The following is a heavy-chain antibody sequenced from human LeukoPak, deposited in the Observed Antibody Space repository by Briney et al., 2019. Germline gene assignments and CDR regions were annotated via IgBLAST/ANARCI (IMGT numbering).Heavy chain of an antibody. Sequence: GGSLRLSCAVSGFTFSSYWMSWVRQAPGKGLEWVSGISWNSGSIGYADSVKGRFTISRDNSKNTLYLQMNSLRAEDTAVYYCARGPSGYHNTGGQGTLVTVSS. J-gene: IGHJ4*02. CDR3: ARGPSGYHNT. CDR2: ISWNSGSI. V-gene: IGHV3-20*04. CDR1: GFTFSSYW. D-gene: IGHD5-12*01.